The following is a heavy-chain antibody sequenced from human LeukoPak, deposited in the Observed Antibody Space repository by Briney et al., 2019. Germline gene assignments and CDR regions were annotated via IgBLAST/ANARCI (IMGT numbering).Heavy chain of an antibody. CDR2: IKSKSDGGTT. V-gene: IGHV3-15*01. CDR3: TTAAGIAAPGYAFDI. CDR1: GFTFSSYW. J-gene: IGHJ3*02. Sequence: KPGGSLRLSCAASGFTFSSYWMSWVRQPAGKGLEWVGRIKSKSDGGTTDYAAPVKGRFTISRDDSKNTLYLQMNSLKTEDTAVYYCTTAAGIAAPGYAFDIWGQGTMVTVSS. D-gene: IGHD6-25*01.